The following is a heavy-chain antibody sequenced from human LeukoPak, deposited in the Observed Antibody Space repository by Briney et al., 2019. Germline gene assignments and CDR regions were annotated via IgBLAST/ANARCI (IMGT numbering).Heavy chain of an antibody. D-gene: IGHD5-24*01. Sequence: ASVKVSCEASGGTFSSYAISWVRQAPGQGLEWMGGIIPIFGTANYAQKFQGRVTITADESTSTAYMELSSLRSEDTAVYYCARDPGRAGYNFDYWGQGTLVTVSS. CDR3: ARDPGRAGYNFDY. V-gene: IGHV1-69*13. CDR1: GGTFSSYA. CDR2: IIPIFGTA. J-gene: IGHJ4*02.